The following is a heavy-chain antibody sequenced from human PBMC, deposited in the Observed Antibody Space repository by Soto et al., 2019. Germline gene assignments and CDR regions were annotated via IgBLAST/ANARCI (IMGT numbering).Heavy chain of an antibody. CDR2: IIPIFGTA. D-gene: IGHD2-15*01. CDR1: GGTFSSYA. CDR3: ARDWYCSGRSCRLGTWFDP. Sequence: SVKVSCKASGGTFSSYAISWVRQAPGQGLEWMGGIIPIFGTANYAQKFQGRVTITADESTSTAYMELSSLRSEDTAVYYCARDWYCSGRSCRLGTWFDPWGQGTLVTVSS. V-gene: IGHV1-69*13. J-gene: IGHJ5*02.